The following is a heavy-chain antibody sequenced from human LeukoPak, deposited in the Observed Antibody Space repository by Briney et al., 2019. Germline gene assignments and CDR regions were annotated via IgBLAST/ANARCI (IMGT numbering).Heavy chain of an antibody. CDR1: GGSFSGYY. V-gene: IGHV4-34*01. Sequence: SETLSLTCAVYGGSFSGYYWSWIRQPPGKGLEWIGEINHSGSTNYNPSLKSRVTISVDTSKNQFSLKLSSVTAADTAVYYCARYYGYFDYWGQGTLVTVSS. CDR2: INHSGST. D-gene: IGHD3-10*01. CDR3: ARYYGYFDY. J-gene: IGHJ4*02.